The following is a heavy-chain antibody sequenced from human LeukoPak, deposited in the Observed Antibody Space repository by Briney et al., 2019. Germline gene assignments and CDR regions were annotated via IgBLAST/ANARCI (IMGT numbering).Heavy chain of an antibody. D-gene: IGHD3-22*01. Sequence: ASVKVSCKASGYTFTSYGISWVRQAPGQGLEWMGWISAYNGNTNYAQKLQGRVTMTTDTSTSTAYMELRSLRSDDTAVYYCARGGTWYYDSGGLNWFDPWGQGTLVTVSS. CDR1: GYTFTSYG. V-gene: IGHV1-18*01. CDR3: ARGGTWYYDSGGLNWFDP. CDR2: ISAYNGNT. J-gene: IGHJ5*02.